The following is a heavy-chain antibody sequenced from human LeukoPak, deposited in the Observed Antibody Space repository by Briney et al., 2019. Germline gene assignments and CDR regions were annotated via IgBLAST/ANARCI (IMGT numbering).Heavy chain of an antibody. J-gene: IGHJ6*03. CDR3: ARDIASSSPYYYYMDV. D-gene: IGHD6-6*01. CDR1: GFTFSSYG. CDR2: IRYDGSNK. V-gene: IGHV3-30*02. Sequence: SGGSLRLSCAASGFTFSSYGMHWVRQAPGKGLEWVAFIRYDGSNKYYADSVKGRFTISRDNSKNTLYLQMNSLRAEDTAVYYCARDIASSSPYYYYMDVWGKGTTVTVSS.